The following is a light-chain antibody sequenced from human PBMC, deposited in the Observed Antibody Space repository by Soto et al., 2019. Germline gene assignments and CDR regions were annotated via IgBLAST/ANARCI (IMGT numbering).Light chain of an antibody. CDR1: QSVDSS. Sequence: DIVLTQSPATLSLSPGERATLSCRASQSVDSSLAWFQQKPGQAPRLLIYDASIRDTGIPARFSGSGSGTDFTLTISILEPEDFAVYYCQQRGSWPQLTFGGGTKVEI. CDR2: DAS. CDR3: QQRGSWPQLT. V-gene: IGKV3-11*01. J-gene: IGKJ4*01.